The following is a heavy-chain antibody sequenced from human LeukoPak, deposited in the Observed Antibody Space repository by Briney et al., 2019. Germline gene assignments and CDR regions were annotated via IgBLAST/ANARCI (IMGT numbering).Heavy chain of an antibody. V-gene: IGHV3-66*01. CDR1: GFTFSRYA. J-gene: IGHJ4*02. D-gene: IGHD3-22*01. CDR3: ARDEGYYDSSGYYSLQDY. Sequence: GGSLRLSCAASGFTFSRYAMSWVRQAPGKGLEWVSVIYSGGSTYYADSVKGRFTISRDNSKNTLYLQMNSLRAEDTAVYYCARDEGYYDSSGYYSLQDYWGQGTLVTVSS. CDR2: IYSGGST.